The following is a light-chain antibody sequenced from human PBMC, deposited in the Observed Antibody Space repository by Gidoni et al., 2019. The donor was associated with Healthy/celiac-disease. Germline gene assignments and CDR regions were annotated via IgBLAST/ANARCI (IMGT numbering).Light chain of an antibody. Sequence: EIVLTQSPGTLSLSPGERATLSCRASQSVSSSYLAWYQQKPGQAPRLLIYGASSRATGIPDRFSGSGSGTDFTLTISRLDPEDFAVYYCQQYGSSSFTFGPETKVDIK. CDR2: GAS. CDR3: QQYGSSSFT. V-gene: IGKV3-20*01. CDR1: QSVSSSY. J-gene: IGKJ3*01.